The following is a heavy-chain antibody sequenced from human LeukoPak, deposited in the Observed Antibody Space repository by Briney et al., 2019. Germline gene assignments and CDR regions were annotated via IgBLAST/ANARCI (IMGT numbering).Heavy chain of an antibody. Sequence: GGSLRLSCAASGFTFSSYAMSWVRQAPGKGLEWVSAISGSGGSTYYADSVKGRFTISRDNSKNTLYLQINSLRAEDTAVYYCATDWRYSYGYRGNYFDYWGQGTLVTVSS. J-gene: IGHJ4*02. CDR1: GFTFSSYA. D-gene: IGHD5-18*01. CDR2: ISGSGGST. V-gene: IGHV3-23*01. CDR3: ATDWRYSYGYRGNYFDY.